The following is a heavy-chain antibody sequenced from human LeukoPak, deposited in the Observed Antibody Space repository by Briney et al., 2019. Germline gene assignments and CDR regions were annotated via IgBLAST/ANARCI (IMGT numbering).Heavy chain of an antibody. D-gene: IGHD3-16*02. CDR1: GFTFSSYG. V-gene: IGHV3-30*02. CDR3: AKDSNDYVWGSYRYTGYFDY. J-gene: IGHJ4*02. CDR2: LRYDGSNK. Sequence: GGSLRLSCAASGFTFSSYGMHWVRQAPGKGLEWVAFLRYDGSNKYYADSVKGRFTISRDNSKNTLYLQMNSLRAEDTAVYYCAKDSNDYVWGSYRYTGYFDYWGQGTLVTVSS.